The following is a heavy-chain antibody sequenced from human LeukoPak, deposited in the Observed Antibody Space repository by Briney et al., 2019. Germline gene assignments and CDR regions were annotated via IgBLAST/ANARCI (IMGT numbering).Heavy chain of an antibody. J-gene: IGHJ6*03. CDR3: AKMALTMIVVPYYMDV. D-gene: IGHD3-22*01. CDR2: ISGSGGST. V-gene: IGHV3-23*01. CDR1: GFTFSNYA. Sequence: GGSLRLSCAASGFTFSNYAMSWVRQAPGKGLEWVSAISGSGGSTYYADSVKGRFTISRDNTNNILYLQMNSLRAEDTAIYYLAKMALTMIVVPYYMDVWGKGTTVTVSS.